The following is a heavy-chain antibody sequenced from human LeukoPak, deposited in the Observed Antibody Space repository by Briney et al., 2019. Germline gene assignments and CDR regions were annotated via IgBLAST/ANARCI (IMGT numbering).Heavy chain of an antibody. D-gene: IGHD1-1*01. CDR2: IYSGGST. CDR1: GFTVGTNY. Sequence: GGSLRLSCVASGFTVGTNYMSWVRQAPGKGLEWVSIIYSGGSTYYADSVKGRFTISRDNSKNTLYLQMNSPRAEDTAIYYCARDTKNWGQGTLVTVSS. J-gene: IGHJ4*02. V-gene: IGHV3-53*01. CDR3: ARDTKN.